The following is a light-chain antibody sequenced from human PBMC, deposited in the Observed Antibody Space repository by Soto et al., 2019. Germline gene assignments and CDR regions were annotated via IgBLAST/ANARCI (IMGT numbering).Light chain of an antibody. CDR2: GNS. V-gene: IGLV1-40*01. J-gene: IGLJ3*02. CDR3: QSYESSLSGWV. CDR1: SSNIGAGYD. Sequence: QSVLTQPPSVSGAPGQRVTISCTGSSSNIGAGYDVHWYQQLPGTAPKLLIYGNSNRPSRVPDRFSGSKSGTSASLAITGLQAEDEADYYCQSYESSLSGWVFGGGTKLTVL.